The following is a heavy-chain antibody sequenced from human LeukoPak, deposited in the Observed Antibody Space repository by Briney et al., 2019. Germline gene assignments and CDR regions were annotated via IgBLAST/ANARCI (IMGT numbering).Heavy chain of an antibody. CDR2: TYYSGST. D-gene: IGHD3-22*01. Sequence: SETLSLTCTVSGGSISSGDYYWRWIRQPPGKDLEWIGYTYYSGSTYYNPSLKSRVTISVDTSKNQFSLKLTSVTAADTAVYYCARPYYYDSRIDPWGQGTLVTVSS. J-gene: IGHJ5*02. CDR3: ARPYYYDSRIDP. V-gene: IGHV4-30-4*01. CDR1: GGSISSGDYY.